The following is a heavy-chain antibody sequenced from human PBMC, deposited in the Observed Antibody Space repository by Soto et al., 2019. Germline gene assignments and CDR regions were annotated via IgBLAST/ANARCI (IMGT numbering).Heavy chain of an antibody. CDR1: GFRFSSYS. V-gene: IGHV3-23*01. D-gene: IGHD3-22*01. Sequence: GGSLRLSCADSGFRFSSYSMSWVRQTPGKGLEWVAAITATGDRTYYADSVTGRFTISRDNSKKTHYLQMTSLRAEDTAMYYCATMNGYFEYWGQGTPVTVYS. J-gene: IGHJ4*02. CDR3: ATMNGYFEY. CDR2: ITATGDRT.